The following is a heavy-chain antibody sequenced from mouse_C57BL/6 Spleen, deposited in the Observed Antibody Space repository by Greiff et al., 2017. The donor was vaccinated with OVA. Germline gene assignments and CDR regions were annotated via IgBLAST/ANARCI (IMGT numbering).Heavy chain of an antibody. CDR2: IDPEGGET. Sequence: VQLKQSGAELVKPGASVKLSCTASGFNITDYYMHWVKQRTEQGLEWIGRIDPEGGETKYAPKFQGKATITADTASNTAYLQLSSLTSEDTAVYYCAPYGTFYAMDYWGQGTSVTVAA. V-gene: IGHV14-2*01. J-gene: IGHJ4*01. D-gene: IGHD2-1*01. CDR3: APYGTFYAMDY. CDR1: GFNITDYY.